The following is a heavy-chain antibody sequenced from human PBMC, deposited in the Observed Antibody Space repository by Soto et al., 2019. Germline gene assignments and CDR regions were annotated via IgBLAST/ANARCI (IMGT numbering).Heavy chain of an antibody. CDR2: IYSGGST. CDR1: GFTVSSNY. CDR3: ARDVMDRGDYGDYGGVSDYYYYYYMDV. J-gene: IGHJ6*03. V-gene: IGHV3-66*01. Sequence: GGSLRLSCAASGFTVSSNYMSWVRQAPGKGLEWVSVIYSGGSTYYADSVKGRFTISRDNSKNTLYLQMNSLRAEDTAVYYCARDVMDRGDYGDYGGVSDYYYYYYMDVWGKGTTVTVSS. D-gene: IGHD4-17*01.